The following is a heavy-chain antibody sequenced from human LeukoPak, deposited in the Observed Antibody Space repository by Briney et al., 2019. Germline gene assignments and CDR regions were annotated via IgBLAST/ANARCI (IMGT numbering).Heavy chain of an antibody. V-gene: IGHV4-39*07. Sequence: SETLSLTCTVSGGSISSSSYYWGWIRQPPGKGLEWIGSIYYSGSTYYNPSLKSRVTISVDTSKNQFSLKLSSVTAADTAVYYCARRGLRYLSRRFDPWGQGTLVTVSS. CDR1: GGSISSSSYY. CDR2: IYYSGST. CDR3: ARRGLRYLSRRFDP. D-gene: IGHD3-9*01. J-gene: IGHJ5*02.